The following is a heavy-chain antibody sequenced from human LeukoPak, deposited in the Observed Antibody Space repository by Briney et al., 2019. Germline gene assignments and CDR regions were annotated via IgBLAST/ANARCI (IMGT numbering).Heavy chain of an antibody. Sequence: GASVKVSCKVSGYTLTELSMHWVRQAPGKGLEWMGGFDPEDGETIYAQKFRGRVTMTEDTSTDTAYMELSSLRSEDTAVYYCATFDGYPYYFDYWGQGTLVTVSS. D-gene: IGHD5-24*01. CDR1: GYTLTELS. CDR2: FDPEDGET. V-gene: IGHV1-24*01. J-gene: IGHJ4*02. CDR3: ATFDGYPYYFDY.